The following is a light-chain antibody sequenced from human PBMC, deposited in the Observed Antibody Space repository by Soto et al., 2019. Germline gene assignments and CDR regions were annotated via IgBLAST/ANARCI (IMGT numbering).Light chain of an antibody. J-gene: IGKJ5*01. Sequence: EIVMTQSPATLSVSSGERATLSCRASQSVSSNLAWYQQKPGQAPRLLIYGASTRATGIPARFSGSGSGTEFTLTISSLQSEDFAVYYCQQYNNWPLTITFGQGTRLEIK. CDR3: QQYNNWPLTIT. V-gene: IGKV3-15*01. CDR1: QSVSSN. CDR2: GAS.